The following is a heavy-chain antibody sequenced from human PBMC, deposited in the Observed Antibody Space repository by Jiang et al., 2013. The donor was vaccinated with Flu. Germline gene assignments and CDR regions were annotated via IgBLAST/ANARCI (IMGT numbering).Heavy chain of an antibody. CDR1: GFTFSSYA. D-gene: IGHD2-15*01. Sequence: QLLESGGGLVQPGGSLRLSCAASGFTFSSYAMHWVRQAPGKGLEYISGISSNGDRTYYADSVKGRFTISRDNSKNTLYLQMDSLRAEDMAVYYCARDWYCRGSTCYSFDYWGQGTLVTVSS. J-gene: IGHJ4*02. CDR2: ISSNGDRT. CDR3: ARDWYCRGSTCYSFDY. V-gene: IGHV3-64*07.